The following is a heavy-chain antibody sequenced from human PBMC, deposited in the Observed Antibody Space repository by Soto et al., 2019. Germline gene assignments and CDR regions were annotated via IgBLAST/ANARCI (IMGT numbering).Heavy chain of an antibody. J-gene: IGHJ4*02. V-gene: IGHV4-59*01. CDR1: GGSISSYY. CDR2: IYYSGST. D-gene: IGHD4-17*01. Sequence: SETLSLTCTVSGGSISSYYWSWIRQPPGKGLEWIGYIYYSGSTNYNPSLKSRVTISVDTSKNQFSLKLSSVTAADTAVYYCAIEGDYVHHYWGQGTLVTVSS. CDR3: AIEGDYVHHY.